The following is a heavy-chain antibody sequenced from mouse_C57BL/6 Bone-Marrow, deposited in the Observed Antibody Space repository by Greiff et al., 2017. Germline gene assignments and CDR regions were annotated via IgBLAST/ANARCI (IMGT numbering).Heavy chain of an antibody. J-gene: IGHJ2*01. V-gene: IGHV5-12*01. Sequence: EVQGVESGGGLVQPGGSLKLSCAASGFTFSDYYMYWVRQTPEKRLGWVAYISNGGGSTYYPDTVKGRFTISRDNAKNTLYLQMSRLKSEDTAMYYCARRGFDYWGQGTTLTVSS. CDR3: ARRGFDY. CDR1: GFTFSDYY. CDR2: ISNGGGST.